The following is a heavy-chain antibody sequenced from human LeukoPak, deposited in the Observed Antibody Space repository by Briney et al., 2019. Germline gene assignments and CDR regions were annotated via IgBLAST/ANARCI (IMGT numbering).Heavy chain of an antibody. Sequence: QAGGSLRLSCAASGFTFSSYWMHWVRQAPGKGLVWVSRIYSDGSSRSYADSVKGQFTISRDNAKNTLYLQMNSLEAEDTAVYYCASALAGTRNAFEIWGQGTMVTISS. CDR3: ASALAGTRNAFEI. CDR2: IYSDGSSR. CDR1: GFTFSSYW. V-gene: IGHV3-74*01. J-gene: IGHJ3*02. D-gene: IGHD6-19*01.